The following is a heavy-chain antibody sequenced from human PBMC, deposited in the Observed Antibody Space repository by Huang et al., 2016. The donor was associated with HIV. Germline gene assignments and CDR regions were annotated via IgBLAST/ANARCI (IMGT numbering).Heavy chain of an antibody. J-gene: IGHJ3*02. Sequence: LEWMGSVDPEDGEKTYAQRFQGRVTLTEDTSTDTAYMEVSSLRSDDTAVYYCATEGHISFTTSGAVIIHGPLGIWGQGTLVTVSS. V-gene: IGHV1-24*01. D-gene: IGHD3-3*01. CDR2: VDPEDGEK. CDR3: ATEGHISFTTSGAVIIHGPLGI.